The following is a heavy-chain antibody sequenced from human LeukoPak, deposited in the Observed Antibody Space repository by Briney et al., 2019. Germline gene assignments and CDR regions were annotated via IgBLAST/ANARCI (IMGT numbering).Heavy chain of an antibody. CDR2: IYYSGST. D-gene: IGHD6-13*01. Sequence: PSETLSLTCVVSGGSISSGGYSWTWIRQPPGKGLEWIGHIYYSGSTYCNPSLKSRVTISVDTSKNQFSLKLSSMTAADTAVYFCARGSSSWMDYYMDVWGKGTTVTVSS. CDR1: GGSISSGGYS. V-gene: IGHV4-30-4*07. CDR3: ARGSSSWMDYYMDV. J-gene: IGHJ6*03.